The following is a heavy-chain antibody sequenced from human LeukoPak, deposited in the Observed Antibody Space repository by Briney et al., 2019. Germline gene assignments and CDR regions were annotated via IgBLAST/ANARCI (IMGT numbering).Heavy chain of an antibody. J-gene: IGHJ4*02. CDR2: IYTSGST. V-gene: IGHV4-4*09. CDR1: GGSISSYY. CDR3: ARHPVVPSAFDY. D-gene: IGHD2-2*01. Sequence: SETLSLTCTVSGGSISSYYWSWIRQPPGKGLEWIGYIYTSGSTNYNPSLKSRVTISVDTSKNQFSLKLRSVTAADTAVYYCARHPVVPSAFDYWGQGTLATVSS.